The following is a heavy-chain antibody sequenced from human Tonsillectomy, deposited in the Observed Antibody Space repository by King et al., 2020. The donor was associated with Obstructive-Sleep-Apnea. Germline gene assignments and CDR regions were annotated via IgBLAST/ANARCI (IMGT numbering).Heavy chain of an antibody. CDR2: IYHSGRT. CDR3: ARRAARPFHWSQNYYYYGMDV. J-gene: IGHJ6*02. D-gene: IGHD6-6*01. CDR1: GGSISSSNW. V-gene: IGHV4-4*02. Sequence: VQLQESGPGLVKPSGTLSLTCAVSGGSISSSNWWSWVRQPPGKGLEWSGEIYHSGRTNYNPAPKSLVTISVDKAKNQFSLKLRSVTAADTAVYYCARRAARPFHWSQNYYYYGMDVWGQGTTVTVSS.